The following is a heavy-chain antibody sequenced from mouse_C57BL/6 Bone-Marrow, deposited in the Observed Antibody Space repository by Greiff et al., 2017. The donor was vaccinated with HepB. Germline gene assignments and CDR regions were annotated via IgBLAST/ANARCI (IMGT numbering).Heavy chain of an antibody. CDR2: IYPRSGNT. CDR1: GYTFTSYG. CDR3: TPMVTPWFAY. Sequence: QVQLQQSGAELARPGASVKLSCKASGYTFTSYGISWVKQRTGQGLEWIGEIYPRSGNTYYNEKFKGKATITADTSSNTAYLQLSSLTSEDTAVYYCTPMVTPWFAYWGQGTLVTVSA. J-gene: IGHJ3*01. V-gene: IGHV1-81*01. D-gene: IGHD2-3*01.